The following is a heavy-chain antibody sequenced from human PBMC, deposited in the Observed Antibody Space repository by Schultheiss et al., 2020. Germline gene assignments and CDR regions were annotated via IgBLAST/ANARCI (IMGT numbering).Heavy chain of an antibody. V-gene: IGHV4-38-2*01. CDR2: INHSGST. D-gene: IGHD3-3*01. CDR3: TRGVPDSYYYYAFDV. CDR1: GYSISSGYY. Sequence: SETLSLTCAVSGYSISSGYYWGWIRQPPGKGLEWIGEINHSGSTNYNPSLKSRVTISVDTSKNQFSLNLSSVTAADTAIYYCTRGVPDSYYYYAFDVWGQGTTVTVSS. J-gene: IGHJ6*02.